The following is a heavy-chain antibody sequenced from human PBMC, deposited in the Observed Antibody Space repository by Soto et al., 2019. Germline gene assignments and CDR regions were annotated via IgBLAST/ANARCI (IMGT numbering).Heavy chain of an antibody. CDR2: IYPGDSDT. CDR1: GYKVSTWHNFTSYW. J-gene: IGHJ4*02. D-gene: IGHD6-13*01. Sequence: PGESLKISCMGSGYKVSTWHNFTSYWIGWVRQMPGKGLDWMGIIYPGDSDTRYSPSFQGQVTISADKSISTAYLQCSSLKASDTAMYYCARLRITASGPREYYFDYWGQGTLVTVSS. CDR3: ARLRITASGPREYYFDY. V-gene: IGHV5-51*01.